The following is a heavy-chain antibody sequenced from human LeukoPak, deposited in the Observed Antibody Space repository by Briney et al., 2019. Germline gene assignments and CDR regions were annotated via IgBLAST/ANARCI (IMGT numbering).Heavy chain of an antibody. CDR3: ARSIRYFDWLL. CDR1: GGSISSYY. J-gene: IGHJ4*02. D-gene: IGHD3-9*01. CDR2: IYYSGST. Sequence: SETLSLTCTVSGGSISSYYWGWIRQPPGKGLEWIGSIYYSGSTYYNPSLKSRVTISVDTSKNQFSLKLSSVTAADTAVYYCARSIRYFDWLLWGQGTLVTVSS. V-gene: IGHV4-39*07.